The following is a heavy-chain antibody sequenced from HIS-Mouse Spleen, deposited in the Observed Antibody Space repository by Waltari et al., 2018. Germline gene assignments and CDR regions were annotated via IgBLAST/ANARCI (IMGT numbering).Heavy chain of an antibody. Sequence: QVQLVESGGGVVQPGRSLRLSCAASGFTFSSYAMHCVREAPGQGLEWVAVISYDGSNKYYADSVKGRFTISRDNSKNTLYLQMNSLRAEDTAVYYCARDFTMVRGVFSGDDAFDIWGQGTMVTVSS. V-gene: IGHV3-30*04. J-gene: IGHJ3*02. CDR3: ARDFTMVRGVFSGDDAFDI. D-gene: IGHD3-10*01. CDR1: GFTFSSYA. CDR2: ISYDGSNK.